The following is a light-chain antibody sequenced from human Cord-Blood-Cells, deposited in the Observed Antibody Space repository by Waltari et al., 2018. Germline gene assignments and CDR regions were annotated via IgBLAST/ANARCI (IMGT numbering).Light chain of an antibody. Sequence: QSALTQPASVSGSPGQSITISCTGTSSYVGGYNYVSWYQQHPGKAPKIMIYDVSKRPSGVSHRFSGSKSGNTASLTISGLQAEDEADYYCSSYTSSSTWVFGGGTKLTVL. V-gene: IGLV2-14*01. CDR3: SSYTSSSTWV. CDR1: SSYVGGYNY. J-gene: IGLJ3*02. CDR2: DVS.